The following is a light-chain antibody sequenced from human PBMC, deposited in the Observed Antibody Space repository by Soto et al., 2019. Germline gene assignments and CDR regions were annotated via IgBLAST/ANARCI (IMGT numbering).Light chain of an antibody. CDR2: GAS. CDR1: QSVSSSY. V-gene: IGKV3-20*01. J-gene: IGKJ1*01. CDR3: QQYGSSPQT. Sequence: EIVLTPSPGTLSLSPGERATLSCRASQSVSSSYLAWYQQKPGQAPRRLIYGASSRATGIPDRFSGSGSGTDFTLTISRLEPEDFAVYYCQQYGSSPQTFGQGTKVEIK.